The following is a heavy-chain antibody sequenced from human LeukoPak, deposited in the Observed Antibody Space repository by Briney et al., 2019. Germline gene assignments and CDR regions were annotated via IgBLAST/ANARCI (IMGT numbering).Heavy chain of an antibody. CDR1: GFTFSSYW. CDR2: INSDGSST. J-gene: IGHJ4*02. V-gene: IGHV3-74*01. CDR3: ARAGLSYSSPCYFDY. Sequence: GGSLRLSCAASGFTFSSYWMHWVRQAPGKGLVWVSRINSDGSSTSYADSVKGRFTISGDNAKNTPYLQMNSLRAEDTAVYYCARAGLSYSSPCYFDYWGQGTLVTVSS. D-gene: IGHD6-6*01.